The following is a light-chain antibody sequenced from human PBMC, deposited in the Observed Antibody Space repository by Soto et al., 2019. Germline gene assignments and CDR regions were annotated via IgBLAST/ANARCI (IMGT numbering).Light chain of an antibody. CDR3: AAWDDSLSGRNV. V-gene: IGLV1-47*02. J-gene: IGLJ1*01. CDR1: RSNIGSNY. CDR2: SNN. Sequence: QSVLTQPPSVSGNPGQSVTVSCSGSRSNIGSNYVYWYQQLPGTAPKLLIYSNNQRPSGVPDRFSGSKSGTSASLAISGLRSEDEADYYCAAWDDSLSGRNVFGTGTKV.